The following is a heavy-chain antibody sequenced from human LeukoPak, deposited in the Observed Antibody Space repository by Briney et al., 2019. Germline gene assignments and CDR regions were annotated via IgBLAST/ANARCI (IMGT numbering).Heavy chain of an antibody. CDR3: ARAQYGGKSGSWYSDL. CDR2: INPNSGGT. V-gene: IGHV1-2*04. J-gene: IGHJ2*01. Sequence: ASVKVSCKASGYTFTGYYMHWVRQAPGQGLEWMGWINPNSGGTNYAQKFQGWVTMTRDTSISTAYMELRSLRSDDTAVYFCARAQYGGKSGSWYSDLWGRGTLVTVSS. D-gene: IGHD4-23*01. CDR1: GYTFTGYY.